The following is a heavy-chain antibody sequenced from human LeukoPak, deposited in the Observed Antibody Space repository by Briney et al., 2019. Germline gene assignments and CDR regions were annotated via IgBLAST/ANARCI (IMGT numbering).Heavy chain of an antibody. J-gene: IGHJ5*02. Sequence: ASVKVSCKAPGYTFTSYSISWVRQAPGQGLEWMGWISAYNGNTNYAQKLQGRVTMTTDTSTSTAYMELRSLRSDDTAEYYCARDRTYCGGDCYSGWFDPWGQGTLVTVSS. CDR3: ARDRTYCGGDCYSGWFDP. CDR1: GYTFTSYS. V-gene: IGHV1-18*01. D-gene: IGHD2-21*02. CDR2: ISAYNGNT.